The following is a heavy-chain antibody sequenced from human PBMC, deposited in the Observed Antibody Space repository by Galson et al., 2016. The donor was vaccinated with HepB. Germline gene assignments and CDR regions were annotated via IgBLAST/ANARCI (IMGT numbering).Heavy chain of an antibody. Sequence: SLRLSCAASGFTFRNYGMTWVRQAPGKGLEVVSSISRSGDSTDYADSVKGRFTISRDNSRSMLFLEMNSLKTEDTGVYYCVRGSAAPDVWGKGTTVTVSS. CDR2: ISRSGDST. CDR3: VRGSAAPDV. J-gene: IGHJ6*04. CDR1: GFTFRNYG. V-gene: IGHV3-23*01. D-gene: IGHD3-16*01.